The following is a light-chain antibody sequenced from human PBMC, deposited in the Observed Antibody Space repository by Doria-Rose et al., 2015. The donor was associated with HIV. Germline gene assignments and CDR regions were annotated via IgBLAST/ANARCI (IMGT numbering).Light chain of an antibody. CDR3: MQALQTPYT. J-gene: IGKJ2*01. CDR1: QSLLHTIGYNY. CDR2: LGS. Sequence: MTQSPLSLPVTPGQPASISCRSSQSLLHTIGYNYLDWYLQKPGQSPQLLIYLGSNRASGVPDRFSGSGSGTDFTLKISRVEAKDVGVYYCMQALQTPYTFGQGTKLEIK. V-gene: IGKV2-28*01.